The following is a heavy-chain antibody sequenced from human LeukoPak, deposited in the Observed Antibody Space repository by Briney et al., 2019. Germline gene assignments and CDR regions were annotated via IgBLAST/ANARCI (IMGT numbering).Heavy chain of an antibody. V-gene: IGHV4-4*02. CDR2: IYHSGST. CDR3: ARDSLGTSSGWFDP. CDR1: GGSISSSNW. D-gene: IGHD6-19*01. J-gene: IGHJ5*02. Sequence: SETLSLTCAVSGGSISSSNWWSWVRQPPGKGLEWIGEIYHSGSTNYNPSLKSRVTISVDKSKNQFSLKLSSVTAADTAAYYCARDSLGTSSGWFDPWGQGTLVTVSS.